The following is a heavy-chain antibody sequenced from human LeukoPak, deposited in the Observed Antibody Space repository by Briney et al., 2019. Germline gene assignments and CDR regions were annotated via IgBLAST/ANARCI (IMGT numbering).Heavy chain of an antibody. CDR1: GFTVSSNY. CDR2: INWNGGST. D-gene: IGHD3-3*01. J-gene: IGHJ4*02. Sequence: GGSLRLSCAASGFTVSSNYMSWVRQAPGKGLEWVPGINWNGGSTGYADSVKGRFTISRDNAKNSLYLQMNSLRAEDTALYYCARELRFLEWLPPFDYWGQGTLVTVSS. V-gene: IGHV3-20*04. CDR3: ARELRFLEWLPPFDY.